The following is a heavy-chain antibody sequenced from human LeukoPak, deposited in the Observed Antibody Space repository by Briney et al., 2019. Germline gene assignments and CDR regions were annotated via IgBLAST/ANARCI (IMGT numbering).Heavy chain of an antibody. V-gene: IGHV1-18*01. CDR1: GYTFPSYG. J-gene: IGHJ5*02. D-gene: IGHD2-2*01. CDR2: ISAYSGNT. CDR3: ARRYCTSTSCYFHWFDP. Sequence: ASVKVSFKSSGYTFPSYGITWVRQPPGQGLEWMGWISAYSGNTNYAQKLQGRVTMTTDTSTSTAYMELRSLRSDDTAVYYCARRYCTSTSCYFHWFDPWGQGTLVTVSS.